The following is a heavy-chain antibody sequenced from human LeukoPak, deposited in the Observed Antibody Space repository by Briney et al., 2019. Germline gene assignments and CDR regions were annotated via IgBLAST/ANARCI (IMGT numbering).Heavy chain of an antibody. CDR1: GYNYTTYW. D-gene: IGHD5/OR15-5a*01. CDR2: IYGGDSDI. V-gene: IGHV5-51*01. Sequence: GESLKISCKGSGYNYTTYWIGWVRQMPGKGLEWMGMIYGGDSDIRYSPSFQGHVTISIDKFINTAYLQWSSLKASDTAMYYCARQSTTSPGDYWGQGTLVTVSS. CDR3: ARQSTTSPGDY. J-gene: IGHJ4*02.